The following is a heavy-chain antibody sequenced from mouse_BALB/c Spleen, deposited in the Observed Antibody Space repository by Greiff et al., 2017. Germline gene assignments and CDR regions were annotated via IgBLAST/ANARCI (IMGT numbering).Heavy chain of an antibody. J-gene: IGHJ4*01. CDR1: GYSFTSYY. CDR3: ARGYDVGAMDY. Sequence: VQLQQSGPELMKPGASVKISCKASGYSFTSYYMHWVKQSHGKSLEWIGYIDPFNGGTSYNQKFKGKATLTVDKSSSTAYMHLSSLTSEDSAVYYCARGYDVGAMDYWGQGTSVTVSS. D-gene: IGHD2-14*01. CDR2: IDPFNGGT. V-gene: IGHV1S135*01.